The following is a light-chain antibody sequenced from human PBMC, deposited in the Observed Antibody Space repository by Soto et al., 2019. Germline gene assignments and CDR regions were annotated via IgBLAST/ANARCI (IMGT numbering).Light chain of an antibody. CDR2: EVS. V-gene: IGLV2-8*01. J-gene: IGLJ1*01. Sequence: QSALTQPPSASGSPGQSVTISCTGTSSDVGGYNYVSWYQQHPGKAPKLIISEVSKRPSGVPDRFSGSKSGNTAYLTVSGLQAEDEADYYCTSHAGSNTYVFGTGTKVTVL. CDR3: TSHAGSNTYV. CDR1: SSDVGGYNY.